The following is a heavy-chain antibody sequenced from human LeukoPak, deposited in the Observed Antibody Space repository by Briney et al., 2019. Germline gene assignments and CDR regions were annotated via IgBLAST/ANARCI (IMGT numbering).Heavy chain of an antibody. D-gene: IGHD3-22*01. CDR2: INPNSGGT. V-gene: IGHV1-2*02. CDR1: GYTFTSYY. J-gene: IGHJ4*02. CDR3: ARVGRYYDSSGNFDY. Sequence: ASVKVSCKASGYTFTSYYMHWVRQAPGQGLEWMGWINPNSGGTNYAQKFQGRVTMTRDTSISTAYMELSRLRSDDTAVYYCARVGRYYDSSGNFDYWGQGTLVTVSS.